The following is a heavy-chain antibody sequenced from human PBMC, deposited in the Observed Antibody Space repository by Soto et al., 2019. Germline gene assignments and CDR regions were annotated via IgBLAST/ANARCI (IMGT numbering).Heavy chain of an antibody. V-gene: IGHV6-1*01. CDR1: GDSVSSHSAV. Sequence: SQTLSLTCAISGDSVSSHSAVWNWIRQSPSRGLEWLGKTYYRSKWTNAYSESVKSRITISKDTSKSQVVLTMTNMDPVDTATYYCARIRIWFDPWGQGTLVTVSS. J-gene: IGHJ5*02. CDR3: ARIRIWFDP. D-gene: IGHD5-18*01. CDR2: TYYRSKWTN.